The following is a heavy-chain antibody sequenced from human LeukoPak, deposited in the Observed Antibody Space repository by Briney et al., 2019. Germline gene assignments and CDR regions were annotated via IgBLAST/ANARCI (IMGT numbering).Heavy chain of an antibody. Sequence: GGSLRLSCAASGFTFSTYAMSWVRQAPGKGLEWVSAISGSGSKTSVKGRFTISRDNSKNTLYLQMNSLRAEDTAVYYCAKAPPFDTRFDYWGQGTLVTVSS. CDR2: ISGSGSKT. CDR1: GFTFSTYA. V-gene: IGHV3-23*01. D-gene: IGHD1-14*01. J-gene: IGHJ4*02. CDR3: AKAPPFDTRFDY.